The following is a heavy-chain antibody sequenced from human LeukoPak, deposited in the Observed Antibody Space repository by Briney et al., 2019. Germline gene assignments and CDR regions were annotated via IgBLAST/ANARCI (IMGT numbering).Heavy chain of an antibody. V-gene: IGHV1-69*06. CDR2: IIPVFGTA. D-gene: IGHD3-9*01. CDR3: ARDVRALTGYREPSDGFDI. Sequence: SVKVSCKASGGTFSNYAISWVRQAPGQGLEWMGGIIPVFGTAHYAQKFQGRVTITADKYTTTAYMELSSLRSEDTAVYYCARDVRALTGYREPSDGFDIWGQGTMVTVSS. CDR1: GGTFSNYA. J-gene: IGHJ3*02.